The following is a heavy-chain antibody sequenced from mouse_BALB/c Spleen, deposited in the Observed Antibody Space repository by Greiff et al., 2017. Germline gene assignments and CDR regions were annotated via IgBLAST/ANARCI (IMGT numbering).Heavy chain of an antibody. CDR3: ARSGDYGAMDY. CDR2: IYPGNVNT. D-gene: IGHD3-1*01. Sequence: VKLQESGPELVKPGASVRISCKASGYTFTSYYIHWVKQRPGQGLEWIGWIYPGNVNTKYNEKFKGKATLTADKSSSTAYMQLSSLTSADSAVYFCARSGDYGAMDYWGQGTSVTVSS. V-gene: IGHV1S56*01. J-gene: IGHJ4*01. CDR1: GYTFTSYY.